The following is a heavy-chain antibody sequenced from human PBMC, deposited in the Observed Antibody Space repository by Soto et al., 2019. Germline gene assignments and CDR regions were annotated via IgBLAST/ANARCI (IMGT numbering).Heavy chain of an antibody. D-gene: IGHD6-19*01. CDR1: GFTFSNYS. Sequence: GGSLRLSCAASGFTFSNYSMHWVRQAPGKGLEWVSAISGSGGSTYYADSVKGRFTISRDNSKNTLYLQMNSLRAEDTAVYYCARMVRIAVADAFDIWGQGTMVTVSS. V-gene: IGHV3-23*01. CDR2: ISGSGGST. CDR3: ARMVRIAVADAFDI. J-gene: IGHJ3*02.